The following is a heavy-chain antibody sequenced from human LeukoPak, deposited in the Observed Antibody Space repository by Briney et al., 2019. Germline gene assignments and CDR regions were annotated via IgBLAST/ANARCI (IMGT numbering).Heavy chain of an antibody. J-gene: IGHJ4*02. CDR3: AKDDYYRSSDY. V-gene: IGHV3-23*01. CDR1: AVTFSSYS. Sequence: PGGSLRLSCAATAVTFSSYSMTWVRQAPGKGLEWVSSISPSSENTYYADSVQGRFTISRDNSKNTLYLQMNSLRAEDTAIYYCAKDDYYRSSDYWGQGTLVTVSS. CDR2: ISPSSENT. D-gene: IGHD3-22*01.